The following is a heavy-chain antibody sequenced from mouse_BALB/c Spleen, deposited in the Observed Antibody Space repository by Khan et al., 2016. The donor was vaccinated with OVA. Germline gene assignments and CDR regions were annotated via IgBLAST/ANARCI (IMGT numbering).Heavy chain of an antibody. Sequence: QVQLKESGAELVRPGTSVKVSCKASGYAFTDYMIEWLKQRPGQGLEWIGVINPGSGDTNYNEKFKDKATMTADKSSSTAYMQLSSLTSDDSAVYCCSRTGYGFSAYWGPGTLVTVSS. CDR1: GYAFTDYM. CDR2: INPGSGDT. CDR3: SRTGYGFSAY. V-gene: IGHV1-54*01. D-gene: IGHD1-2*01. J-gene: IGHJ3*01.